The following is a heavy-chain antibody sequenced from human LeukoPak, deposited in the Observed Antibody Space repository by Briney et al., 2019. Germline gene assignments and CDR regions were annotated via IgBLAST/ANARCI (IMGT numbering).Heavy chain of an antibody. V-gene: IGHV4-59*01. D-gene: IGHD2-2*01. CDR1: GDSISNFY. CDR3: ARGLSSTRRESDY. CDR2: VDYTGST. J-gene: IGHJ4*02. Sequence: SETLSLTCSVSGDSISNFYWSWVRQPPGKGLEWIGYVDYTGSTSYNPSLRGRVTISIDTSKNQFSLRLSSVAAADTAVYFCARGLSSTRRESDYWGQGTLVTVSS.